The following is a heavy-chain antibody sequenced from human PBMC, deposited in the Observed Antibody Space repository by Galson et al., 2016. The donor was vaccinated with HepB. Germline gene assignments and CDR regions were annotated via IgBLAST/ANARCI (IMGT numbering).Heavy chain of an antibody. CDR1: DGSIRSSSFS. CDR2: VYRGKT. Sequence: ETLSLTCTVSDGSIRSSSFSWGWIRQPPGKGLEWIGTVYRGKTYYNSSLEGRATISAGMSTDLLSLKLTSLTAADTAVYYCARAGLLTGASFDRWGQGTLVAVSS. J-gene: IGHJ4*02. V-gene: IGHV4-39*01. D-gene: IGHD7-27*01. CDR3: ARAGLLTGASFDR.